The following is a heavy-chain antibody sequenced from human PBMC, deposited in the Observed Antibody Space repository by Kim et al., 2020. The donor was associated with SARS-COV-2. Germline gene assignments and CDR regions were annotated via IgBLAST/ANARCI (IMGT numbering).Heavy chain of an antibody. CDR2: INHSGRT. CDR3: ARRLSNTSGWGSHYCDL. V-gene: IGHV4-34*01. CDR1: GGSFSGYY. J-gene: IGHJ1*01. D-gene: IGHD3-10*01. Sequence: SETLSLTCAVYGGSFSGYYWSWIRQPPGKGLEWIGEINHSGRTNYNPSRRSRVTISVDTSKNQSSLKLTSVTAADAALYFCARRLSNTSGWGSHYCDLWGQGILVTVSS.